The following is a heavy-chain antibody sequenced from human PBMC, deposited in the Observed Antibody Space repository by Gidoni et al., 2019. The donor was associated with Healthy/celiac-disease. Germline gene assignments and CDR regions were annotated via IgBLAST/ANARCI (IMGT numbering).Heavy chain of an antibody. D-gene: IGHD6-13*01. CDR2: IKQDGSEK. CDR1: GFTFSSYW. CDR3: ASSSSWPYYFDY. J-gene: IGHJ4*02. Sequence: EVQLVESGGGLVQPGGSLRLSCSASGFTFSSYWMSWVRQAPGKGLEWVDNIKQDGSEKYYVDSVKGRFTISRDNAKNSLYLQMNSLRAEDTAVYYCASSSSWPYYFDYWGQGTLVTVSS. V-gene: IGHV3-7*01.